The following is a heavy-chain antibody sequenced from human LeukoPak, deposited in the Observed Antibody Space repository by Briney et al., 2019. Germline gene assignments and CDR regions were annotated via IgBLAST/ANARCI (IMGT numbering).Heavy chain of an antibody. CDR2: INPNSGDT. CDR1: GYTFTGYY. CDR3: ARSKISDYGNRYYFDS. D-gene: IGHD4-11*01. J-gene: IGHJ4*02. Sequence: ASVKVSCKASGYTFTGYYIHWVRQAPRQGLERMGWINPNSGDTKYAQNFQGRVTMTRDTSISTAYMELSSLRSVDTAVYYCARSKISDYGNRYYFDSWGQGTLVTVSS. V-gene: IGHV1-2*02.